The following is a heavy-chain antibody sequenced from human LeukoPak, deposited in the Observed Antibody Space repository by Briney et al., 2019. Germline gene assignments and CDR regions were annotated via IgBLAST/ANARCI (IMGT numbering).Heavy chain of an antibody. D-gene: IGHD2-2*02. CDR1: GGSISSYY. Sequence: SETLSLTCTVSGGSISSYYWSWIRQPPGKGLEWIGYIYYSGSTNYNPSLKSRVTISVDTSKNQFSLKLSSVTAADTAVYYCARVVPAAIQASSYYYYYMDVWGKGTTVTVSS. J-gene: IGHJ6*03. V-gene: IGHV4-59*01. CDR2: IYYSGST. CDR3: ARVVPAAIQASSYYYYYMDV.